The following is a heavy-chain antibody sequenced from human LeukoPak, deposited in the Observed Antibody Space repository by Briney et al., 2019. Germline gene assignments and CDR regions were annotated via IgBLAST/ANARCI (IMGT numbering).Heavy chain of an antibody. CDR3: ARDRRYYDSSGYSYYWYFDL. D-gene: IGHD3-22*01. CDR1: GGTFSSYA. J-gene: IGHJ2*01. Sequence: ASVNVSCKASGGTFSSYAISWVRQAPGQGLEWMGGIIPIFGTANYAQKFQGRVTITADESTSTAYMELSSLRSEDTAVYYCARDRRYYDSSGYSYYWYFDLWGRGTLVTVSS. V-gene: IGHV1-69*13. CDR2: IIPIFGTA.